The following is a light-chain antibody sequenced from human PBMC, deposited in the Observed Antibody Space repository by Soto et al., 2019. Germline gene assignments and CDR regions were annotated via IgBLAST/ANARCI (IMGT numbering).Light chain of an antibody. J-gene: IGKJ1*01. V-gene: IGKV1-5*03. CDR1: QSISSW. Sequence: DIQMTQSPSTLSASVGDRVTITCRASQSISSWLTWYQQKAGQAPKLLIYKASIVESGVPSRFSGSASGTEFTLTIGSLQPDDSASYYCQQYSYFATFGQGTRVEVK. CDR2: KAS. CDR3: QQYSYFAT.